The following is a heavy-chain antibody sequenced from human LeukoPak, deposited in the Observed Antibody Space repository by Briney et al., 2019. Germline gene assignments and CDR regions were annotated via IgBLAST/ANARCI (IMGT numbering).Heavy chain of an antibody. CDR2: ISSSSSYI. Sequence: NAGGSLRLSCAASGFTFSSYSMGWVRQAPGKGLEWVSSISSSSSYIYYADSVKGRFTISRDNAKNSLYLQMNSLRAEDTAVYYCARVDDYVWGSYRQGSDYWGQGTLVTVSS. D-gene: IGHD3-16*02. CDR1: GFTFSSYS. J-gene: IGHJ4*02. V-gene: IGHV3-21*01. CDR3: ARVDDYVWGSYRQGSDY.